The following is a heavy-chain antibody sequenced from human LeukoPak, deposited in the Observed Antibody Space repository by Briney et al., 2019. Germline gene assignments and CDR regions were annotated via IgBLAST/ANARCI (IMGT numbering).Heavy chain of an antibody. CDR1: GGSISSYY. CDR2: IYYSGST. J-gene: IGHJ4*02. CDR3: AREGIAVAGTTLGIDY. Sequence: PSETLSLTCTVSGGSISSYYWSWIRQPPGKGLEWIGYIYYSGSTNYNPSLKSRVTISVDTSKNQFSLKLSSVTAADTAVYYCAREGIAVAGTTLGIDYWGQGTLVTVSS. V-gene: IGHV4-59*12. D-gene: IGHD6-19*01.